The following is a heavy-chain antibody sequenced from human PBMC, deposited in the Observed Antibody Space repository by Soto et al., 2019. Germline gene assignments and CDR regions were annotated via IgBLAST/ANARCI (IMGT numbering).Heavy chain of an antibody. J-gene: IGHJ3*02. CDR3: ARVNYYDSSGYDAFDI. CDR1: GGTFSSYA. Sequence: SVKVSCKASGGTFSSYAISWVRQAPGQGLEWMGGIIPIFGTANYAQKFQGRVTITADESTSTAYMELSSLRSEDTAVYYCARVNYYDSSGYDAFDIWGQGTMVTVSS. D-gene: IGHD3-22*01. CDR2: IIPIFGTA. V-gene: IGHV1-69*13.